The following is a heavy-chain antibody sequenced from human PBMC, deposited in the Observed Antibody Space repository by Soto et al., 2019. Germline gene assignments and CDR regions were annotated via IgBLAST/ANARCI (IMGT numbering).Heavy chain of an antibody. D-gene: IGHD6-19*01. Sequence: QVQLVESGGGVVQPGRSLRLSCAASGFTFSSDYAMHWVRQAPGKGLEWVAVILYDGTSKYNADSVKGRFTISRDNSKNTLYLQMSSLSAEDTAVYHCASERSNGWFQFDYWGQGTLVTVSS. CDR2: ILYDGTSK. V-gene: IGHV3-30*04. J-gene: IGHJ4*02. CDR1: GFTFSSDYA. CDR3: ASERSNGWFQFDY.